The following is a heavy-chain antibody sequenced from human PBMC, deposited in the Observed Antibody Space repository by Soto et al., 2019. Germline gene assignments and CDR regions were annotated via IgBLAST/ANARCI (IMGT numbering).Heavy chain of an antibody. CDR3: ARNEMVGRSLSPYYYYYYGMDV. D-gene: IGHD2-15*01. CDR2: IYPGDSDT. V-gene: IGHV5-51*01. Sequence: GSLKISCKGSGYSFTSYWIGWVRQTPGKGLEWMGIIYPGDSDTRYSPSFQGQVTISADKSISTAYLQWSSLKASDTAMYYCARNEMVGRSLSPYYYYYYGMDVWGQGTTVTVSS. J-gene: IGHJ6*02. CDR1: GYSFTSYW.